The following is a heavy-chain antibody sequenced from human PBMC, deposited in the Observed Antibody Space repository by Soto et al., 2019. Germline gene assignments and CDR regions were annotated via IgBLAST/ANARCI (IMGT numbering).Heavy chain of an antibody. CDR3: LITTSAFGI. CDR2: IKQDGSER. CDR1: GFTLSVYW. J-gene: IGHJ3*02. D-gene: IGHD1-20*01. Sequence: QLVESGGALVQPGGSLRLSCAASGFTLSVYWMNWVRQAPGKGLEWVANIKQDGSERNYVDSGKGRFTISRDNAKNSLYLQMNSLGADDTAVYYWLITTSAFGICGQGTLVTVSS. V-gene: IGHV3-7*01.